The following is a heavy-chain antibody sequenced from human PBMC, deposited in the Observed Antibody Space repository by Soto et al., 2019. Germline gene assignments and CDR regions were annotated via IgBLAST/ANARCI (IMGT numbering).Heavy chain of an antibody. J-gene: IGHJ6*03. D-gene: IGHD4-17*01. CDR2: IYYSGST. V-gene: IGHV4-59*01. CDR1: GGSISSYY. Sequence: SETLSLTCTVSGGSISSYYWSWIRQPPGKGLEWIGYIYYSGSTNYNPSLKSRVTISVDTSKNQFSLKLSSVTAADTAVYYCARVTTGGKFYYYYYYMDVWGKGTTVTVSS. CDR3: ARVTTGGKFYYYYYYMDV.